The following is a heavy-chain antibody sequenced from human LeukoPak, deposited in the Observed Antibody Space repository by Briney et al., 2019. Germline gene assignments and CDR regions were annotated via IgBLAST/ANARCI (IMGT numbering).Heavy chain of an antibody. Sequence: GGSLRLSCAASGFTFTDAWMRWVRQAPGKGLEWVGRIKSKSDGATTDYAAPVQGRFTISRDDSKNTLYLQLNSLKTEDTAVYYCTTDAAGYNYGSLGYWGQGTLVTVSS. CDR3: TTDAAGYNYGSLGY. CDR1: GFTFTDAW. CDR2: IKSKSDGATT. J-gene: IGHJ4*02. D-gene: IGHD1-1*01. V-gene: IGHV3-15*01.